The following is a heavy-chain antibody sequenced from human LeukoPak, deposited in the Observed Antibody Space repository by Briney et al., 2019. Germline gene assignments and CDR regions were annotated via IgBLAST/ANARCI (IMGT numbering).Heavy chain of an antibody. D-gene: IGHD3-22*01. V-gene: IGHV3-23*01. CDR1: GFTFSNYA. CDR3: ARKGLGDC. CDR2: INVSGGST. Sequence: GGSLRLSCAASGFTFSNYAMSWVRQAPGKGLEWVSGINVSGGSTFYADSVRGRFTISRDNSKNTLYLQMNSLRAEDTAVYYCARKGLGDCWGQGTLVTVSS. J-gene: IGHJ4*02.